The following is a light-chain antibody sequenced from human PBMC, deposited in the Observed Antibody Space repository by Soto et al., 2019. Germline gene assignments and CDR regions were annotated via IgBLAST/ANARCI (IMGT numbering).Light chain of an antibody. CDR3: QSYDSSLSAQVV. J-gene: IGLJ2*01. CDR2: SNS. Sequence: QSVLTQPPSVSGAPGQRVTISCTGSSSNIGAGYDVHWYQQLPGTAPKLLIYSNSNRPSGVPDRFSGSKSGTSASLAITGLQAEDEADYYCQSYDSSLSAQVVFGGGTQLTVL. V-gene: IGLV1-40*01. CDR1: SSNIGAGYD.